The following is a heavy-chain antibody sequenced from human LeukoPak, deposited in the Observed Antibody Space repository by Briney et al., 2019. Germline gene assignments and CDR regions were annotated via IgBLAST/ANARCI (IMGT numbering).Heavy chain of an antibody. V-gene: IGHV4-59*08. Sequence: SETLSLTCTVSGGSISSYYWSWLRQPPGKGLEWIGYIYYSGSTNYNPSLKSRVTISVDTSKNQFSLKLSSVTAADTAVYYCARRGSGSYYNYYYYGMDVWGQGTTVTVSS. CDR2: IYYSGST. CDR3: ARRGSGSYYNYYYYGMDV. J-gene: IGHJ6*02. D-gene: IGHD3-10*01. CDR1: GGSISSYY.